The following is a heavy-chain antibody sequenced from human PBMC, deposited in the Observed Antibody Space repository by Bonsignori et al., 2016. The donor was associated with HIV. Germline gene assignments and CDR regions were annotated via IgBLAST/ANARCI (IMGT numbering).Heavy chain of an antibody. CDR2: IRYDGSNK. D-gene: IGHD2-2*01. CDR1: GFTFSSYG. CDR3: AKPLWYQPAGYYMDV. J-gene: IGHJ6*03. Sequence: GESLKISCAASGFTFSSYGMHWVRQAPGKGLEWVAFIRYDGSNKYYADSVKGRFTISRDNSKNTLYLQMNSLRAEDTAVYYCAKPLWYQPAGYYMDVWGKGTTVTVSS. V-gene: IGHV3-30*02.